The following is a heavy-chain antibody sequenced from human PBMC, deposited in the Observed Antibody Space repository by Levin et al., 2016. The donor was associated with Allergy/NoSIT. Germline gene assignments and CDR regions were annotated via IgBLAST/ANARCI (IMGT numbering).Heavy chain of an antibody. CDR2: IIPTFGTA. CDR3: AGGHSRAGRHYDSSGLVGY. V-gene: IGHV1-69*13. D-gene: IGHD3-22*01. CDR1: GGIFSNYA. Sequence: SVKVSCKASGGIFSNYAVSWVRQAPGQGLEWMGGIIPTFGTANYAQRFQGRVTLTADESTGTAYMELSSLRSDDTAVYYCAGGHSRAGRHYDSSGLVGYWGQGTLVTVSS. J-gene: IGHJ4*02.